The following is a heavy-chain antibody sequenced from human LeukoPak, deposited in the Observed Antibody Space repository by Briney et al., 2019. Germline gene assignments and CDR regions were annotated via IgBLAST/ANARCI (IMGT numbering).Heavy chain of an antibody. D-gene: IGHD4/OR15-4a*01. Sequence: SQTLSLTCAISGDSVSSNSVAWNWIRQSPSRGLEWLGRTYYRSKWNNDYAVSVKSRITINPDTAKNQFSLQLSSVTPEDTAVYYCARDPGCLDFDFWGQGTLVTVSS. J-gene: IGHJ4*02. CDR1: GDSVSSNSVA. CDR3: ARDPGCLDFDF. V-gene: IGHV6-1*01. CDR2: TYYRSKWNN.